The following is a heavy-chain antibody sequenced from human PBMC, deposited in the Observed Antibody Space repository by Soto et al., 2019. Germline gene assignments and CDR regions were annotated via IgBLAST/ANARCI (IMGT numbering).Heavy chain of an antibody. CDR1: GFTVSSNY. CDR3: AGARRGDLYFDY. CDR2: IYSGGST. J-gene: IGHJ4*02. D-gene: IGHD3-10*01. V-gene: IGHV3-53*01. Sequence: GGSLRLSCAASGFTVSSNYMSWVRQAPGKGLEWVSVIYSGGSTYYADSVKGRFTISRDNSKNTLYLQMNSLRAEDTAVYYCAGARRGDLYFDYWGQGTLVTVSS.